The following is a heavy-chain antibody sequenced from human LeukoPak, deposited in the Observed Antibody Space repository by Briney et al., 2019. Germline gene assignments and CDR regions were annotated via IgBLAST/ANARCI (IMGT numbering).Heavy chain of an antibody. V-gene: IGHV3-23*01. CDR2: ISGSGGST. CDR3: AKGGYYDSSGMGACGY. Sequence: GGSLRLSCAASGFTFSSYAMSWVRQAPGKGLEWVSAISGSGGSTYYADSVKGRFTISRDNSKNTLYLQMNSLRAEDTAVYYCAKGGYYDSSGMGACGYWGQGTLVTVSS. J-gene: IGHJ4*02. D-gene: IGHD3-22*01. CDR1: GFTFSSYA.